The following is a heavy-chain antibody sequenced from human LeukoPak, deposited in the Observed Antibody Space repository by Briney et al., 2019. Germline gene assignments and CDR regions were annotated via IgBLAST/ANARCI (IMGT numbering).Heavy chain of an antibody. CDR3: AREGLRWPQNYYYGMDV. V-gene: IGHV1-18*01. CDR2: ISAYNGNT. CDR1: GYTFTSYG. J-gene: IGHJ6*02. Sequence: ASVKVSCKASGYTFTSYGISWVRQAPGQGLEWMGWISAYNGNTNYAQKLQGRVTMTTDTSTSTAYMELSSLRSEDTAVYYCAREGLRWPQNYYYGMDVWGQGTTVTVSS. D-gene: IGHD4-23*01.